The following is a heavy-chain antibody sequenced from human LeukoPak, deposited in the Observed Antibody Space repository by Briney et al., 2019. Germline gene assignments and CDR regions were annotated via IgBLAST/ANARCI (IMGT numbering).Heavy chain of an antibody. CDR1: GGTFSSYA. Sequence: SSVKVSCKASGGTFSSYAISWVRQAPAQALEWMGRIIPIRCIENYAQKFQGRVTITADKSTSTAYMELSSLRSEDTAVYYCASPGASNIVVSRTNYGMDVWGQGTTVTVSS. J-gene: IGHJ6*02. CDR3: ASPGASNIVVSRTNYGMDV. V-gene: IGHV1-69*04. D-gene: IGHD2-2*01. CDR2: IIPIRCIE.